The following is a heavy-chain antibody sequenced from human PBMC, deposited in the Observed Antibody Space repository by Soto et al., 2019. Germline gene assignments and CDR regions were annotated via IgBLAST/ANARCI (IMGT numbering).Heavy chain of an antibody. J-gene: IGHJ6*02. V-gene: IGHV1-69*01. CDR1: GGTFSSYA. Sequence: QVQLVQSGAEVKKPGSSVKVSCKASGGTFSSYAISWVRQAPGQGLEWMGGTIPIFGTANYAQKFQGRVTITADESTRTAYMELSSLRSEDTAVYYCARGYFFRAARPGYYYYYGMDVWGQGTTVTVSS. CDR2: TIPIFGTA. D-gene: IGHD6-6*01. CDR3: ARGYFFRAARPGYYYYYGMDV.